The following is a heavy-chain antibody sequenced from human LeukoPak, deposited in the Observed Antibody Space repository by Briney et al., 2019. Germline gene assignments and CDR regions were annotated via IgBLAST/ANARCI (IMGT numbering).Heavy chain of an antibody. V-gene: IGHV3-74*01. Sequence: QPGGSLRLSCAASGFSFSTYWMHWVRQAPGKGLVWVSRINPEETTTSYADSVEGRFTISRDTSNSTLFLQMNSLRAEDTAVYYCTRGGLFTYDSSGYPIDFWGQGTLVTVSS. D-gene: IGHD3-22*01. CDR2: INPEETTT. CDR1: GFSFSTYW. J-gene: IGHJ4*02. CDR3: TRGGLFTYDSSGYPIDF.